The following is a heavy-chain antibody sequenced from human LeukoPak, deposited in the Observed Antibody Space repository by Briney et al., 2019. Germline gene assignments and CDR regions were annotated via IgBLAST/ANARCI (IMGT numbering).Heavy chain of an antibody. CDR1: GFRFNDAW. Sequence: GGSLRLSCAASGFRFNDAWMSWVRQAPGKGLEWVGRIKRKTDGGTTDYAAPVKGRFTISRDDSKTSLYLQMNNLKTEDTAVYYCTTDTRRVVVPKWGQGTLVTVSS. V-gene: IGHV3-15*01. J-gene: IGHJ4*02. D-gene: IGHD2-15*01. CDR3: TTDTRRVVVPK. CDR2: IKRKTDGGTT.